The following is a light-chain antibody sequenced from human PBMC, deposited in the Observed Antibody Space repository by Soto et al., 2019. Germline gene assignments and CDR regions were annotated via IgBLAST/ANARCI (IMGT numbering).Light chain of an antibody. CDR1: QSVSSSY. CDR3: QHFNNSPWT. V-gene: IGKV3-20*01. J-gene: IGKJ1*01. Sequence: CPSTLSGSPGELAARCCMASQSVSSSYLAWYQQKPGQAPRLLIYGASSRATGIPGRFSGSGSGTDFTLTISSLQPDDFATYYCQHFNNSPWTFGQGTKVDTK. CDR2: GAS.